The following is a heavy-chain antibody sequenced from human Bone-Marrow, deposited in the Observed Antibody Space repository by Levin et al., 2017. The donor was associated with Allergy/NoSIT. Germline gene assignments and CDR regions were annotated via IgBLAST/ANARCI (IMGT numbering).Heavy chain of an antibody. J-gene: IGHJ5*02. Sequence: PGASVKVSCKASGYTFSDYYIHWVRQAPGQGLEWMGWVDPNSGGTNFAQQFTGRVSMTRETSLSTVYMQLSRLTSNDTAVYFCARVGQQWLGSGVWFDPWGQGTVVTVSS. CDR1: GYTFSDYY. D-gene: IGHD6-19*01. CDR3: ARVGQQWLGSGVWFDP. V-gene: IGHV1-2*02. CDR2: VDPNSGGT.